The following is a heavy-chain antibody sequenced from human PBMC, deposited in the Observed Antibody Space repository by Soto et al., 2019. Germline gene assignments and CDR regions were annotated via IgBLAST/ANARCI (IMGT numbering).Heavy chain of an antibody. CDR1: GGSFSGYY. CDR3: ARGNGADSSSWYSYYYYYYGMDV. J-gene: IGHJ6*02. Sequence: PSETLSLTCAVYGGSFSGYYWSWIRQPPGKGLEWIGEINHSGSTNYNPSLKSRVTISVDTSKNQFSLKLSSVTAADTAVYYCARGNGADSSSWYSYYYYYYGMDVWGQGTTVTISS. V-gene: IGHV4-34*01. D-gene: IGHD6-13*01. CDR2: INHSGST.